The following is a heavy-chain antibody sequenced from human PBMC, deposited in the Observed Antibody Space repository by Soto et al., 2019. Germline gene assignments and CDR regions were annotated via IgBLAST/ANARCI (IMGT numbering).Heavy chain of an antibody. CDR1: GFAFNNYG. D-gene: IGHD2-2*01. CDR3: AREDSVIIPAVSDF. Sequence: GGSLRLSCTVSGFAFNNYGINWVRQAPGKGLEWVSSISKSDYTYYSDSVKGRFAISRDNAKSSVSLQMNTLRVEDTAVYYCAREDSVIIPAVSDFWGQGTLVTVSS. CDR2: ISKSDYT. J-gene: IGHJ4*02. V-gene: IGHV3-21*01.